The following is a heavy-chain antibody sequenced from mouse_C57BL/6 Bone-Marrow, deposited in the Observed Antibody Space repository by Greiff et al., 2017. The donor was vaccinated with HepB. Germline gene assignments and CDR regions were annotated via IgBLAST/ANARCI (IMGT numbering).Heavy chain of an antibody. CDR3: ATEITTVVATIDY. V-gene: IGHV1-9*01. CDR2: ILPGSGST. J-gene: IGHJ2*01. CDR1: GYTFTGYW. Sequence: VQLQQSGAELMKPGASVKLSCKATGYTFTGYWIEWVKQRPGNGLEWIGEILPGSGSTNYNEKFKGRATFTADTSSNTPYLQLSSLPTEDSTIYYYATEITTVVATIDYWGQGTTLTVSS. D-gene: IGHD1-1*01.